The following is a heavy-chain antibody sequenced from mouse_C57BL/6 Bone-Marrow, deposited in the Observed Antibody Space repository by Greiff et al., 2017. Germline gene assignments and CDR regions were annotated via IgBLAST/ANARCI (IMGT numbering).Heavy chain of an antibody. CDR3: ARRVYYGFAY. D-gene: IGHD1-1*01. Sequence: VQLQQPGAELVMPGASVKLSCKASGYTFTSYWMHWVKQRPGQGLEWIGEIDPSDSYTNYNQKFKGKSTLTVDKSSSTAYMPLSSLTAEDSAVYYCARRVYYGFAYWGQGTLVTVSA. CDR1: GYTFTSYW. CDR2: IDPSDSYT. J-gene: IGHJ3*01. V-gene: IGHV1-69*01.